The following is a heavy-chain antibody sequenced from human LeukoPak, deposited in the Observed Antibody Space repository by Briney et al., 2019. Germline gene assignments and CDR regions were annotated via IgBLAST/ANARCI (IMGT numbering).Heavy chain of an antibody. D-gene: IGHD3-10*01. Sequence: GGSLRLSCAASGFTFSSYWMSWVRQAPGKGLEWVANIKQDGSEKYYVDSVKGRFTISRDNTKNSLYLQMNSPRAEDTAVYYCASIVEEFGELLYDYWGQGTLVTVSS. J-gene: IGHJ4*02. CDR3: ASIVEEFGELLYDY. CDR1: GFTFSSYW. CDR2: IKQDGSEK. V-gene: IGHV3-7*01.